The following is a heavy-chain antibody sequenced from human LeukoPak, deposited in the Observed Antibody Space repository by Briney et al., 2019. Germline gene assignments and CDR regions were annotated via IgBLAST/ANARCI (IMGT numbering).Heavy chain of an antibody. D-gene: IGHD3-3*01. V-gene: IGHV3-48*03. CDR1: GFTFSSYE. J-gene: IGHJ4*02. CDR3: ARGLGGIFGVVIIASPFFDY. Sequence: GGSLRLSCAASGFTFSSYEMNWVRQAPGKGLEWVSYISSSGSTIYYADSVKGRFTISRDNAKNSLYLQMNSLRAEYTAVYSSARGLGGIFGVVIIASPFFDYWGQGTLVTVSS. CDR2: ISSSGSTI.